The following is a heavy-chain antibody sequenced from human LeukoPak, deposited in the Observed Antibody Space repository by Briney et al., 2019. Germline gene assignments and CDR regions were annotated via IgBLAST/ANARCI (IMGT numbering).Heavy chain of an antibody. J-gene: IGHJ3*02. V-gene: IGHV4-34*01. CDR1: GGSFSGYY. Sequence: SETLSLTCAVYGGSFSGYYWSWIRQPPGKGLEWIGEINHSGSTNYNPSLKSRVTMSVDTSKNQFSLKLSSVTAADTAVYYCAGPDDAFDIWGQGTMVTVSS. CDR3: AGPDDAFDI. D-gene: IGHD1-14*01. CDR2: INHSGST.